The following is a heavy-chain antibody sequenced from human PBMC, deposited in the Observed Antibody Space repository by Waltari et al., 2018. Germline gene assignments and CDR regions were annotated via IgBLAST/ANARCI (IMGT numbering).Heavy chain of an antibody. Sequence: EAQLVESGGGLVQHGGSLRLPCAALGFLFSSYEINWVGQAPGKGLEWISYISDSDNSKFYAESVKGRFTVSRDNAKNSLHLEMNSLRAEDTATYYCVRDGLGSGRTRVDVWGQGTTVIVSS. CDR2: ISDSDNSK. V-gene: IGHV3-48*03. J-gene: IGHJ6*02. CDR1: GFLFSSYE. CDR3: VRDGLGSGRTRVDV. D-gene: IGHD2-2*01.